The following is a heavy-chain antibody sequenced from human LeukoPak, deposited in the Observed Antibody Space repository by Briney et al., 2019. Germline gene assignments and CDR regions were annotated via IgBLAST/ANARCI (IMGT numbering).Heavy chain of an antibody. CDR3: ARESPNYGSGSYYMVN. CDR1: GYTFTRYG. Sequence: ASVKVSCKASGYTFTRYGISWVRQAPGQGLEWMGIVNPSGGSTSYAQKFQGRVTMTRDTSTSTVYMELSSLRSEDTAVYYCARESPNYGSGSYYMVNWGQGTLVTVSS. D-gene: IGHD3-10*01. CDR2: VNPSGGST. V-gene: IGHV1-46*01. J-gene: IGHJ4*02.